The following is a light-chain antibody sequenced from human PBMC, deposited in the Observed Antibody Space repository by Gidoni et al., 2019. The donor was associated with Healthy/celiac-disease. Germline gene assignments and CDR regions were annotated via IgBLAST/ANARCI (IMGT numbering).Light chain of an antibody. CDR1: QSVSSSY. Sequence: EIVLTQSPGTLSLSPGERATLSCRASQSVSSSYLAWDQQKPGQAHRLLIDGASSRAPGIPDRFSGSVSGTDFTLTISRLVPEDFAVYYCQQYGSSPWWTFGQGTKVEIK. J-gene: IGKJ1*01. V-gene: IGKV3-20*01. CDR3: QQYGSSPWWT. CDR2: GAS.